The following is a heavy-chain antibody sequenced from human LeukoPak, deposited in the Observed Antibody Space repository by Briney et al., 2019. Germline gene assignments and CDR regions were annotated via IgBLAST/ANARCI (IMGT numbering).Heavy chain of an antibody. D-gene: IGHD1-26*01. J-gene: IGHJ4*02. CDR1: GFTFSSYW. Sequence: GGSLRLSCAASGFTFSSYWVHWVRQAPGKGLVWVSRINSDGSSTSYADSVKGRFTISRDNAKNTLYLQMNSLRAEDTAVYYCARGTGWELSFDYWGQGTLVTVSS. V-gene: IGHV3-74*01. CDR2: INSDGSST. CDR3: ARGTGWELSFDY.